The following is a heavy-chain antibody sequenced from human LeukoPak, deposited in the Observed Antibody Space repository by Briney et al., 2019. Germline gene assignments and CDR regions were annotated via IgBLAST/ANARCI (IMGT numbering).Heavy chain of an antibody. CDR2: ISPSGDYT. V-gene: IGHV1-46*04. J-gene: IGHJ4*02. CDR3: ARDNSGWSVDY. Sequence: ASVKVSCKASGYTFSSYYMHWVRQAPGQGLEWMGIISPSGDYTRYAQKLQGRVSMTLDTSMSTVYMELNSLEPEDTAMYYCARDNSGWSVDYWGQGTLVTVTS. CDR1: GYTFSSYY. D-gene: IGHD6-19*01.